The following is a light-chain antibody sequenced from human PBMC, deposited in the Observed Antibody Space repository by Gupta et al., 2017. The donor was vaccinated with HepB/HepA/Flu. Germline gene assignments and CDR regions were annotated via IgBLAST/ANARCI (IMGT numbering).Light chain of an antibody. Sequence: EIVLTQSPAILSLSPGERATLSCRASQSVGSQLAWYQQKHGQAPSLLIYDASNRATGIPARFSGSGSGTDFTLTISSREPADFAVYYCQQRSAWLRTFGQGTXLEIK. CDR2: DAS. V-gene: IGKV3-11*01. J-gene: IGKJ5*01. CDR3: QQRSAWLRT. CDR1: QSVGSQ.